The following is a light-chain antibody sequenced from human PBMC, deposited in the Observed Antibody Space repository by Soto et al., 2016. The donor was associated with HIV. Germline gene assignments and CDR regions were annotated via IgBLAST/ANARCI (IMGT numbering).Light chain of an antibody. J-gene: IGKJ1*01. CDR3: LQHNTYPRT. V-gene: IGKV1-5*03. Sequence: DIQMTQSPSTLSASIGDRVTITCRASQSIGNWLAWYQQKPGKAPKLLIYKASSLESGVPSRFSGSGSGTEFTLTISSLQPEDFATYYCLQHNTYPRTFGQGTKVDIK. CDR2: KAS. CDR1: QSIGNW.